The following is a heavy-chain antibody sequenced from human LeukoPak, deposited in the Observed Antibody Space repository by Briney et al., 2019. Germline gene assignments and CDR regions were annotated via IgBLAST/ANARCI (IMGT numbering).Heavy chain of an antibody. D-gene: IGHD3-10*01. CDR2: TYYRSKWYN. CDR3: ARDLNYYGSGSYYLGAFDI. Sequence: SQTLSLTCAISGDSVSSNSAAWNWIRQSPSRGLEWLGRTYYRSKWYNDYAVSVKSRITINPDTSKNQFSLQLSSVTPEDTAVYYCARDLNYYGSGSYYLGAFDIWGQGTMVTVSS. CDR1: GDSVSSNSAA. V-gene: IGHV6-1*01. J-gene: IGHJ3*02.